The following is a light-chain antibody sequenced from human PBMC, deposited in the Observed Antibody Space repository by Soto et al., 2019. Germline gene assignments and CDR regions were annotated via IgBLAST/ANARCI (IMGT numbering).Light chain of an antibody. Sequence: AIQLTQSPSSLSASVGDRVTITCRASQDINSALAWYQQKPGKGPKLLIFDVSTLETGVPSRFSGSGSGADFTITISSLQPEDFATYYCQQFRSSLTFGGGTKVEIK. V-gene: IGKV1-13*02. J-gene: IGKJ4*01. CDR1: QDINSA. CDR3: QQFRSSLT. CDR2: DVS.